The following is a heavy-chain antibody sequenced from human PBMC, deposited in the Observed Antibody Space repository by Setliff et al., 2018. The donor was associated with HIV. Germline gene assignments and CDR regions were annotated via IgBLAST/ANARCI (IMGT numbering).Heavy chain of an antibody. CDR3: ARARITMIGGRLEPYAFDR. D-gene: IGHD3-10*01. CDR1: GGSFSGYY. CDR2: INHSGST. J-gene: IGHJ3*01. V-gene: IGHV4-34*01. Sequence: SETLSLTCAVYGGSFSGYYWSWIRQPPGKGLEWIGEINHSGSTNYNPSLKSRVTISVDTSKNQFSLKLSSVTAADTAVYYCARARITMIGGRLEPYAFDRWGQGTKVTVSS.